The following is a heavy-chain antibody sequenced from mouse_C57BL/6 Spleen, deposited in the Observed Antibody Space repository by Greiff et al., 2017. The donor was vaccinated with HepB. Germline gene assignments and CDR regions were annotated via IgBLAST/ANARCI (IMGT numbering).Heavy chain of an antibody. CDR1: GFTFSDYG. V-gene: IGHV5-17*01. D-gene: IGHD6-1*01. CDR2: ISSGSSTI. J-gene: IGHJ4*01. Sequence: EVNVVESGGGLVKPGGSLKLSCAASGFTFSDYGMHWVRQAPEKGLEWVAYISSGSSTIYYADTVKGRFTISRDNAKNTLFLQMTSLRSEDTAMYYCAGDSHFYYAMDYWGQGTSVTVSS. CDR3: AGDSHFYYAMDY.